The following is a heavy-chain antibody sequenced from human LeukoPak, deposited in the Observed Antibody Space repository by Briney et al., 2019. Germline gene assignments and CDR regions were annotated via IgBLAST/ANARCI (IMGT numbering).Heavy chain of an antibody. Sequence: GGSLRLSCAASGFTFSSYSMNWVRQAPGKGLEWVSYISSSSSTIYYADSVKGRFTISRDNAKNSLYLQMNSLRAEDTAIYYCTRVDGYSYGSVDYWGQGTLVTVSS. V-gene: IGHV3-48*01. CDR1: GFTFSSYS. CDR2: ISSSSSTI. J-gene: IGHJ4*02. CDR3: TRVDGYSYGSVDY. D-gene: IGHD5-18*01.